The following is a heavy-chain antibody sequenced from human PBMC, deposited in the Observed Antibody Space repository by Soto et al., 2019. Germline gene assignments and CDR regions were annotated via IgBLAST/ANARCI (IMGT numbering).Heavy chain of an antibody. CDR3: ARAVHTMIQGVRFRVDQ. D-gene: IGHD3-10*01. J-gene: IGHJ4*02. CDR2: ISPNGGGT. V-gene: IGHV1-2*02. CDR1: GYTFTAYY. Sequence: RASVKVSCKASGYTFTAYYIHWVRQAPGQGLEWMGWISPNGGGTKYAQKFQGRVTMTRDTSINTAYMELTRLTSDDTAVYYCARAVHTMIQGVRFRVDQWGQGTMVTVYS.